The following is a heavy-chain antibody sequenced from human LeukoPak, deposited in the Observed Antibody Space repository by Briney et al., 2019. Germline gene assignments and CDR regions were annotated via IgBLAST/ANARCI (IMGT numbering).Heavy chain of an antibody. V-gene: IGHV3-21*01. J-gene: IGHJ2*01. Sequence: GGSLRLSCAASGFTFSSYTMNWVRQAPGKGLEWVSSITSSSSYIYYADSVKGRFTISRDNARNSLYLQMNSLRAEDTAVYYCARDGLAAATLHWCFDLWGRGTLVTVSS. D-gene: IGHD2-15*01. CDR2: ITSSSSYI. CDR1: GFTFSSYT. CDR3: ARDGLAAATLHWCFDL.